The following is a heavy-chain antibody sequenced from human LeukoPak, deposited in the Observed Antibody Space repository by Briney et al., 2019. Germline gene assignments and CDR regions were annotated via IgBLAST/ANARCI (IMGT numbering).Heavy chain of an antibody. CDR3: ARDGNGGNSWGWFDP. D-gene: IGHD4-23*01. CDR1: DGSISDSY. Sequence: SETLSLTCAVSDGSISDSYWSWIRQSPGKGLEWIGYIFYTGFTHYNPSLEVRVSISVDTSKKQFSLRLHSVTAADTAVYYCARDGNGGNSWGWFDPWGQGTLVTVSS. V-gene: IGHV4-59*01. J-gene: IGHJ5*02. CDR2: IFYTGFT.